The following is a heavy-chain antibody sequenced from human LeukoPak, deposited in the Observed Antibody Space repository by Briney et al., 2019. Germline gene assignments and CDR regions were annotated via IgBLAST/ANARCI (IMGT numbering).Heavy chain of an antibody. Sequence: GGSLRLSCAASGFTFSNYWMSWVRQAPGKGLEWVANIKEDGSEKYYVDSVKGRFTISRDNAKNSLYLQMNSLRVEDTAVYYCARDTSPEYLPYGSDRTAPPGWFGPWGQGTLVSVSS. D-gene: IGHD3-10*01. CDR1: GFTFSNYW. CDR3: ARDTSPEYLPYGSDRTAPPGWFGP. CDR2: IKEDGSEK. V-gene: IGHV3-7*01. J-gene: IGHJ5*02.